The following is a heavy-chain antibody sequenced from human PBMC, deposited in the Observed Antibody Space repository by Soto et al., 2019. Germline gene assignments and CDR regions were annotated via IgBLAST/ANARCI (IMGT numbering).Heavy chain of an antibody. Sequence: VQLVQSGAEVKKPGASVKVSCKASGYTFTGYYMHWVRQAPGQGLEWMGWINPNSGGTNYAQKFPGWVTMTRDTSISTAYMELSRLRSDDTAVDYCARGGIVAKNCSGGSCTPFDYWGQGTLVTVSS. CDR2: INPNSGGT. CDR3: ARGGIVAKNCSGGSCTPFDY. V-gene: IGHV1-2*04. CDR1: GYTFTGYY. J-gene: IGHJ4*02. D-gene: IGHD2-15*01.